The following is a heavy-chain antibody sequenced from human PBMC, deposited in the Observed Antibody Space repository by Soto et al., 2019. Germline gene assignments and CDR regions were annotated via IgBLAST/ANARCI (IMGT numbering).Heavy chain of an antibody. CDR2: ISFDGSNK. CDR1: GFTFRSYG. J-gene: IGHJ4*02. Sequence: QVQLVESGGGVVQPGRSLRLSCSASGFTFRSYGMHWVRQAPGKGLEWLTVISFDGSNKYYADSVKGRFTISRDNSKNTLYLQMNSLRAEDTDIYYCAKAIGFSSGWYNFDYWGQGTPVTVSS. CDR3: AKAIGFSSGWYNFDY. V-gene: IGHV3-30*18. D-gene: IGHD6-19*01.